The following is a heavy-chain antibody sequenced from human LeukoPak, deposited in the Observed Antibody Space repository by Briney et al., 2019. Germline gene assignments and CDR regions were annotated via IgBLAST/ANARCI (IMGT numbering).Heavy chain of an antibody. D-gene: IGHD3-10*01. Sequence: ASVKVPCKASGYTFTDYYIHWMRQAPGQGLEWMGWINPKRGVTTYAQKFQGRVTMTRDTSITTAYMELSRLRSDDTAVYYCAREFPPPGYYYYGMDVWGQGTTVTVSS. CDR3: AREFPPPGYYYYGMDV. J-gene: IGHJ6*02. V-gene: IGHV1-2*02. CDR2: INPKRGVT. CDR1: GYTFTDYY.